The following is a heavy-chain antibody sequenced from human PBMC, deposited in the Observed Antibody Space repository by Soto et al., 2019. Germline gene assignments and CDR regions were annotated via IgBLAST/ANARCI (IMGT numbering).Heavy chain of an antibody. D-gene: IGHD3-16*02. CDR3: SKAERAALDYDYIWGSYRTQPNFDY. J-gene: IGHJ4*02. CDR1: GFTFSSYA. V-gene: IGHV3-23*01. CDR2: ISGSGGST. Sequence: GGSLRLSCAASGFTFSSYAMSWVRQAPGKGLEWVSAISGSGGSTYYADSVKGRFTISRDNSKNTLYLQMNSLRAEDTAVYYCSKAERAALDYDYIWGSYRTQPNFDYWGQGTLVTVSS.